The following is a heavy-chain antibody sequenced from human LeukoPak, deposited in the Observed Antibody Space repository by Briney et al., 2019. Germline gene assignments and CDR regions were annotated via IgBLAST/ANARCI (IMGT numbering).Heavy chain of an antibody. V-gene: IGHV3-23*01. CDR3: AKCNGGDCYKDAFDI. J-gene: IGHJ3*02. D-gene: IGHD2-21*02. CDR1: GFTFSIYA. Sequence: PGGSLRLSCAAPGFTFSIYAMSWVRQAPGKGLEWVSAIINSGDTTYYADSVKGRFTISRDNSKNTLYLQMNSLRAEDTAVYYCAKCNGGDCYKDAFDIWGQGTMVTVSS. CDR2: IINSGDTT.